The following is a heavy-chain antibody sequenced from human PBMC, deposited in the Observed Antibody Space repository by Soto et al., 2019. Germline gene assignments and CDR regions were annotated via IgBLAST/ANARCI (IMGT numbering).Heavy chain of an antibody. CDR3: GKVVVAATRHTDFDS. CDR2: IYYDGTT. J-gene: IGHJ4*02. Sequence: SETLSLTCTVSGGSINSHNYYWAWIRQPPGKGLAWIASIYYDGTTYYNTSLKSRVTISRDTSKNQFSLRLTSVTAADTAVYFCGKVVVAATRHTDFDSWGQGTLVTVS. D-gene: IGHD2-15*01. CDR1: GGSINSHNYY. V-gene: IGHV4-39*01.